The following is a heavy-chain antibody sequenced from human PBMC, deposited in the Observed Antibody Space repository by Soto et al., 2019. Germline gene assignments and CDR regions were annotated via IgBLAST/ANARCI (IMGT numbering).Heavy chain of an antibody. Sequence: QVQLVQSGAEVKKPGASVKVSCKASGYTFTSYYMHWVRQAPGQGLEWMGIINPSGGSTSYAQKFQDGVTMPRDTSTSTVYMEPSSLRSEDTAVYYGARDRNYDSSGYCFDYWGQGTLVTVSS. J-gene: IGHJ4*02. V-gene: IGHV1-46*01. CDR3: ARDRNYDSSGYCFDY. D-gene: IGHD3-22*01. CDR1: GYTFTSYY. CDR2: INPSGGST.